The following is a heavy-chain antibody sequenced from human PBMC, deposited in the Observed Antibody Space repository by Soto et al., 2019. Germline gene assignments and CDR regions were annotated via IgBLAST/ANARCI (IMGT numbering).Heavy chain of an antibody. CDR1: GGSINDDTYY. V-gene: IGHV4-39*01. J-gene: IGHJ5*02. D-gene: IGHD2-2*01. CDR2: VYYSGDS. Sequence: QLQLQESGPGLVKPSETLSLTCTVSGGSINDDTYYWGWIRQPPGKGLEWIGSVYYSGDSSYNPSLERRVTMSIDTSKHQLSLRLRSVPAPDTAVYYCAILQCTSPGCVPLDPGGQGTLIIISS. CDR3: AILQCTSPGCVPLDP.